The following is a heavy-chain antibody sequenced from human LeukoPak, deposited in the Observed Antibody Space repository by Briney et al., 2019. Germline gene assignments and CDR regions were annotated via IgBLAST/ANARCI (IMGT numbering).Heavy chain of an antibody. J-gene: IGHJ4*02. D-gene: IGHD6-13*01. Sequence: SETLSLTCAVYGGSFSGYYWTWIRQPPGKGLEWIGYIYYSGSTYYNPSLKSRVTISADTSKNQFSLNLRSVTAADTAVYYCARARGEAAGNPNFDYWGQGTLVTVSS. CDR3: ARARGEAAGNPNFDY. V-gene: IGHV4-34*09. CDR1: GGSFSGYY. CDR2: IYYSGST.